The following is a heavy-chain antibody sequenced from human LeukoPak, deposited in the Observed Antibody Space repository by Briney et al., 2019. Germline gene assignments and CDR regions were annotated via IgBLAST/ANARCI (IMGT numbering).Heavy chain of an antibody. V-gene: IGHV5-51*01. D-gene: IGHD3-10*01. J-gene: IGHJ4*02. CDR3: VRSESGTYYFDY. CDR1: GYSFANYW. CDR2: IYPGDSDT. Sequence: GESLKISCKGSGYSFANYWIGWVRQMSGKGLEWMGIIYPGDSDTRYSPSFQGQVTISADKSISTVYLQWRSLQASDMALYYCVRSESGTYYFDYWGQGTLVIVSS.